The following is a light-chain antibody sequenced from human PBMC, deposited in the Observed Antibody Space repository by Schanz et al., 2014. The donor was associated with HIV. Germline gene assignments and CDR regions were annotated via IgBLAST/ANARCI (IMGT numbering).Light chain of an antibody. CDR1: RSDIGNYHF. V-gene: IGLV2-8*01. CDR2: EVT. Sequence: QSALTQPPSASGSPGQSVTISCTGTRSDIGNYHFVSWYQQHPGQAPKLIIYEVTKRPSGVPARFSGSKSDNTASLTVSGLQADDEADYYCGSYGGSDNMVFGGGTKVTVL. J-gene: IGLJ3*02. CDR3: GSYGGSDNMV.